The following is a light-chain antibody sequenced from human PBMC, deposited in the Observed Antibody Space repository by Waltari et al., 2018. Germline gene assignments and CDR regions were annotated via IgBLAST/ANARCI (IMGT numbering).Light chain of an antibody. V-gene: IGLV2-14*03. J-gene: IGLJ1*01. Sequence: QSALTQPASVSGSPGQSITISCTGTSSEIGAFKYVSWYQQHPGKAPKLIIYDVNSRPSGVSNQFSGSKSGNTASLTISGLQAEDEADYYCSSYTTSSTYVLGTGTKVTVL. CDR2: DVN. CDR3: SSYTTSSTYV. CDR1: SSEIGAFKY.